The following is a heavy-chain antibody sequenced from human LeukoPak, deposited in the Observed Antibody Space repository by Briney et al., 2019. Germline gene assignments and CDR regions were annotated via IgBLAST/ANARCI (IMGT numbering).Heavy chain of an antibody. Sequence: PSETLSLTCTVSGVSVSSGSYYWSWIRQPPGKGLEWIGYIYYSGSTNYNPSLKSRVTISVDTSKNQFSLKLSSVTAADTAVYYCAREFSSGNGFDYWGQGTLVTVSS. CDR2: IYYSGST. J-gene: IGHJ4*02. CDR1: GVSVSSGSYY. V-gene: IGHV4-61*01. D-gene: IGHD2-8*01. CDR3: AREFSSGNGFDY.